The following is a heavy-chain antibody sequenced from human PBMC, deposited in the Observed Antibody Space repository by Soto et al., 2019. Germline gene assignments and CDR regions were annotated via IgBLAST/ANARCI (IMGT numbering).Heavy chain of an antibody. V-gene: IGHV4-31*03. J-gene: IGHJ3*02. CDR3: ARDRRLITFGGVIVASFDI. CDR2: IYYSGST. CDR1: GGSISSGGYY. Sequence: SETLSLTCTVSGGSISSGGYYWSWIRQHPRKGLEWIGYIYYSGSTNYNPSLKSRDTISVDTSKTQSSLKLSSVTAADTAVYFCARDRRLITFGGVIVASFDIWGQGTMVTVSS. D-gene: IGHD3-16*02.